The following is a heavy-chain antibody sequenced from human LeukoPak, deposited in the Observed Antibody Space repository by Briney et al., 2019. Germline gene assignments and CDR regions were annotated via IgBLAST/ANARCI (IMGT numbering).Heavy chain of an antibody. J-gene: IGHJ5*02. D-gene: IGHD3-10*01. CDR3: ARGITYYYGSGSYWWFDP. CDR2: INHSGST. CDR1: GGSINNYY. Sequence: SETLSLTCTVSGGSINNYYWSWIRQPPGKGLEWIGEINHSGSTNYNPSLKSRVTISVDTSKNQFSLKLSSVTAADTAVYYCARGITYYYGSGSYWWFDPWGQGTLVTVSS. V-gene: IGHV4-34*01.